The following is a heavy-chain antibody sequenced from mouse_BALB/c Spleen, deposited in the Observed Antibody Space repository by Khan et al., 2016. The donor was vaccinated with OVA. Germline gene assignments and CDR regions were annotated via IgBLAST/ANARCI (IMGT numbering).Heavy chain of an antibody. CDR2: IIPSNDYT. CDR1: GYTFTTYT. D-gene: IGHD2-14*01. CDR3: VREGAYYRSVGWFAY. J-gene: IGHJ3*01. V-gene: IGHV1-4*01. Sequence: VQLQQSGAELARPGASVKMSCKASGYTFTTYTIHWVKQRPGQGLEWIGYIIPSNDYTTYNQKFKDRATLNADKSSSTAYMQLSSLTSGDSAVYYCVREGAYYRSVGWFAYWGQGTLVTVSA.